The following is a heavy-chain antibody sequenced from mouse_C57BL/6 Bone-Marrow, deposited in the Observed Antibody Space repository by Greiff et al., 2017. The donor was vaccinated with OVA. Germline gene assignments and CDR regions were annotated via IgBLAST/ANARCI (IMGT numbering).Heavy chain of an antibody. D-gene: IGHD1-1*01. CDR3: AGYYYGSRYYAMDY. J-gene: IGHJ4*01. CDR1: GYSITSGYY. Sequence: EVKLMESGPGLVKPSQSLSLTCSVTGYSITSGYYWNWIRQFPGNKLEWMGYISYDGSNNYNPSLKNRISITRDTSKNQFFLKLNSVTTEDTATYYCAGYYYGSRYYAMDYWGQGTSVTVSS. V-gene: IGHV3-6*01. CDR2: ISYDGSN.